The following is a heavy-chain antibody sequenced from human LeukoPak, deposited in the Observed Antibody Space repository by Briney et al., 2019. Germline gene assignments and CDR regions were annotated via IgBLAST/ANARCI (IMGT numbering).Heavy chain of an antibody. CDR2: IRRKASGGAI. Sequence: GGSLTLSCTTSGFSFADEALSWFRQPPGKGLEWVGFIRRKASGGAIEYASSVKGRFTISRDDSDGIAYLQMKSLRAEDTAVFFCARAQGGSGLGYWGQGTLVTVSS. D-gene: IGHD6-25*01. CDR1: GFSFADEA. V-gene: IGHV3-49*03. J-gene: IGHJ4*02. CDR3: ARAQGGSGLGY.